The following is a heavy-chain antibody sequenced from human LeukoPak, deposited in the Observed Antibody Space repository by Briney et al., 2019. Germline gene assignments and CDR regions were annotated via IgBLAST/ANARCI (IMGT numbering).Heavy chain of an antibody. D-gene: IGHD5-24*01. CDR1: GGSFSGYY. V-gene: IGHV4-34*01. Sequence: PSETLSLTCAVYGGSFSGYYWSWIRQPPGEGLEWIGEINHSGSTNYNPSLKSRVTISVDTSKNQFSLKLSSVTAADTAVYYCAKKTKATIAFDYWGQGTLVTVSS. CDR2: INHSGST. CDR3: AKKTKATIAFDY. J-gene: IGHJ4*02.